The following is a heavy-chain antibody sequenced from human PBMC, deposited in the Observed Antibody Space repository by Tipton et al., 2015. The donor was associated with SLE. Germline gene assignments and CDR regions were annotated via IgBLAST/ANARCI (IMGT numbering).Heavy chain of an antibody. V-gene: IGHV4-59*04. J-gene: IGHJ4*02. D-gene: IGHD5-24*01. Sequence: TLSLTCTVSGGSISSYYWSWVRQPPGKGLEWLGTIYYSGSTYYNPSPKSRVTMSVDTSKNQFSLRVSSVTAADTAVYYCARGYIPDYWGQGTLVTVSS. CDR2: IYYSGST. CDR3: ARGYIPDY. CDR1: GGSISSYY.